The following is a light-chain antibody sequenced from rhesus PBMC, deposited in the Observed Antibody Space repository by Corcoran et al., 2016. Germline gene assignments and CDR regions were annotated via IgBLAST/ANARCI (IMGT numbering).Light chain of an antibody. CDR1: ERVVTY. CDR2: RAY. CDR3: QQYNYLLLT. J-gene: IGKJ4*01. V-gene: IGKV3-40*03. Sequence: EIVMTQFPATLSLSPGETAPLSCRARERVVTYLAGSQPKPGQAPKHLVHRAYVRATGIPDRFSGSGSRTEVTLTISSLEPEDVGVNHCQQYNYLLLTFGGGTKVELK.